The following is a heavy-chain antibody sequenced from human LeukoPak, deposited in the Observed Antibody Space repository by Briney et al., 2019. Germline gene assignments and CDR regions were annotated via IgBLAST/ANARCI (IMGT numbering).Heavy chain of an antibody. CDR1: GYTFTSYA. Sequence: ASVKVSCKASGYTFTSYAMHWVRQAPGQRLEWMGWSNAGNGNTKYSQKFQGRVTITRDTSASTAYMELSSLRSEDTAVYYCARDHIYDYVWGSYRRDAFDIWGQGTMVTVSS. D-gene: IGHD3-16*02. V-gene: IGHV1-3*01. CDR2: SNAGNGNT. J-gene: IGHJ3*02. CDR3: ARDHIYDYVWGSYRRDAFDI.